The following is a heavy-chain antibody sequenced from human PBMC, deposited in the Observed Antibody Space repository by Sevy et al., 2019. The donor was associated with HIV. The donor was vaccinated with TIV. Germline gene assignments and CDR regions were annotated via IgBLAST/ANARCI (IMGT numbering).Heavy chain of an antibody. J-gene: IGHJ4*02. D-gene: IGHD3-22*01. Sequence: GGSLRLSCAASGFTFDDYGMSWVHQAPGKGLEWVSGINWNGGSTGYADSVKGRFTISRDNAKNSLYLQMNSLRAEDTALYYCARSMKDYYDSSGHPFDYWGQGTLVTVSS. CDR2: INWNGGST. V-gene: IGHV3-20*04. CDR1: GFTFDDYG. CDR3: ARSMKDYYDSSGHPFDY.